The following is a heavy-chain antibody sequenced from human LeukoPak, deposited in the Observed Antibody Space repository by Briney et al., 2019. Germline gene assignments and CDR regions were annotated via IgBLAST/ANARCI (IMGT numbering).Heavy chain of an antibody. CDR2: IHYSGTT. D-gene: IGHD1-1*01. Sequence: SETLSLTCSISGGSVSSYYWSWIRQPPGKGLEWIGYIHYSGTTNYNPSLKSRVTISVDTSKKQISLNLSSVTAADTAVLYCGRSPTSGTTYNWFDPWGQGTLVSVSS. J-gene: IGHJ5*02. CDR3: GRSPTSGTTYNWFDP. CDR1: GGSVSSYY. V-gene: IGHV4-59*02.